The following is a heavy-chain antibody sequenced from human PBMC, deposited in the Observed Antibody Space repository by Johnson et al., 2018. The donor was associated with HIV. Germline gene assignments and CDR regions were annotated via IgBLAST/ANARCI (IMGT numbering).Heavy chain of an antibody. J-gene: IGHJ3*02. D-gene: IGHD6-19*01. V-gene: IGHV3-20*04. CDR2: INWNGGSI. Sequence: EVQLVESGGGVVRPGGSLRLSCAASGFTFDENGLNWVRQRPGKGLEWVSGINWNGGSIGYADYVKGRFTISRDNSKNTLYLQMNSLRAEDTALYYCAKTYSSGWYDGFDIWGQGTMVTVSS. CDR1: GFTFDENG. CDR3: AKTYSSGWYDGFDI.